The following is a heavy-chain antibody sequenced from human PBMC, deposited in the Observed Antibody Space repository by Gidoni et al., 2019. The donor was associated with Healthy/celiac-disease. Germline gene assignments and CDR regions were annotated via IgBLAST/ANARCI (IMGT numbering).Heavy chain of an antibody. CDR2: MYYSGST. D-gene: IGHD3-3*01. Sequence: QLQLQESAPGLVKPSETLSLTCTVSGGSISSSSYYWGWLRQPPGKGLEWIGSMYYSGSTYYTPSLKSRVTISVDTSKNQFSLKLSSVTAADTAVYYCARPASYDFWSGYYYRNWYFDLWGRGTLVTVSS. CDR3: ARPASYDFWSGYYYRNWYFDL. CDR1: GGSISSSSYY. J-gene: IGHJ2*01. V-gene: IGHV4-39*01.